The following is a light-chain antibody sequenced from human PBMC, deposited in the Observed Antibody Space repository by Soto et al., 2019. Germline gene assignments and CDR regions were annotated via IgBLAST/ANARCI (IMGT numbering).Light chain of an antibody. J-gene: IGKJ1*01. CDR3: QQYGSSAWT. Sequence: EIVLTQSPGTLSLSPGERATLSFRASQSVSSSYLAWYRQKPGQAPRLLIYGASSRATGIPDRFSGSGSGTDFTLTISRLEPEDFAVYYCQQYGSSAWTFGQGTKVDI. CDR1: QSVSSSY. CDR2: GAS. V-gene: IGKV3-20*01.